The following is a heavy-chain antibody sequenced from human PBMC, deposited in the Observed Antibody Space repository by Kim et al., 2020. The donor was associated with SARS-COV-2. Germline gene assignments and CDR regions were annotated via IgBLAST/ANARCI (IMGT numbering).Heavy chain of an antibody. D-gene: IGHD2-2*01. CDR3: ARDGGGAAIDWYFDL. V-gene: IGHV3-30*13. J-gene: IGHJ2*01. Sequence: PANGRFTIPRDNSKNRLYLQMNSLGAEDTAVYYCARDGGGAAIDWYFDLWGRGTLVTVSS.